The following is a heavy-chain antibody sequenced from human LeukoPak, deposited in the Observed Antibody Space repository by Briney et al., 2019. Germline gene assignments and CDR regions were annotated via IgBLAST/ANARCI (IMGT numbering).Heavy chain of an antibody. CDR1: GYTLTELS. CDR2: FDPEDGET. J-gene: IGHJ4*02. V-gene: IGHV1-24*01. CDR3: ATDSRFGELFPTRY. Sequence: ASVKVSCKVSGYTLTELSMHWVRQAPGKGLEWMGGFDPEDGETIYAQKFQGRVTMTEDTSTDTAYMELSSLRSEDTAVYYCATDSRFGELFPTRYWGQGTLVTVSS. D-gene: IGHD3-10*01.